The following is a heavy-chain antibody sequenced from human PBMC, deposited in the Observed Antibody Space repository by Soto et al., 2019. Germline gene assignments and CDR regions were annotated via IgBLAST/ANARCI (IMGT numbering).Heavy chain of an antibody. J-gene: IGHJ6*02. Sequence: RXESLKISCKGSGYSFTSYWISWVRQMPGKGLEWMGRIDPSDSYTNYSPSFQGHVTISADKSISTAYLQWSSLKASDTAMYYCARPQYYYYYGIDVWGQGTTVTVSS. V-gene: IGHV5-10-1*01. CDR1: GYSFTSYW. CDR2: IDPSDSYT. CDR3: ARPQYYYYYGIDV.